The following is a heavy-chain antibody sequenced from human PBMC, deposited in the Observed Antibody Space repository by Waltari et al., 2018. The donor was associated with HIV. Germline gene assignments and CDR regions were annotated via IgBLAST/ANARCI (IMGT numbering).Heavy chain of an antibody. CDR1: GGSISSYSNC. J-gene: IGHJ4*02. CDR3: ARHVGSFYRSSSDLGFDY. D-gene: IGHD6-6*01. V-gene: IGHV4-39*01. CDR2: IFYSGST. Sequence: QLQLKESGPGLVNPSETLPLTCTVSGGSISSYSNCWGWIRQPPGKGLEWIGSIFYSGSTYYNPSLKSRVTISVDTSKNQFSLKLSSVTAADTAVYYCARHVGSFYRSSSDLGFDYWGQGTLVTVSS.